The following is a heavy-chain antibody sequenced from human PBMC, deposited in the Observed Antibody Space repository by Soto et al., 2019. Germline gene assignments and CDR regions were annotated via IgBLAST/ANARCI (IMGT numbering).Heavy chain of an antibody. Sequence: GGSLRLSCEASGFTFSSYSMNWVRQAPGKGLEWVSSISSSSSYIYYADSVKGRFTISRDNAMNSLYLQMNSLRAEDTAVYYCARDQAKSIVVVTAIDYWGQGALVTVSS. V-gene: IGHV3-21*01. CDR3: ARDQAKSIVVVTAIDY. CDR2: ISSSSSYI. J-gene: IGHJ4*02. D-gene: IGHD2-21*02. CDR1: GFTFSSYS.